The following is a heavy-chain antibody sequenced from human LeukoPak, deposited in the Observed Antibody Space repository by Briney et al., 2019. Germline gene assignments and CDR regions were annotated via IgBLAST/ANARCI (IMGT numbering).Heavy chain of an antibody. J-gene: IGHJ4*02. D-gene: IGHD3-3*01. CDR3: ARRYDFWSGPFDY. V-gene: IGHV3-48*01. CDR2: ISSSSSTI. CDR1: GFTFSSYS. Sequence: GGSLRLSCAAPGFTFSSYSMNWVRQAPGKGLEWVSYISSSSSTIYYADSVKGRFTISRDNAKNSLYLQMNSLRAEDTAVYYCARRYDFWSGPFDYWGQGTLVTVSS.